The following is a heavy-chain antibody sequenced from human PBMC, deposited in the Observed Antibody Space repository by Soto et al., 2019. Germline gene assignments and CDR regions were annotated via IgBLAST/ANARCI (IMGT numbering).Heavy chain of an antibody. V-gene: IGHV4-59*01. CDR2: IHYSGST. D-gene: IGHD3-16*01. J-gene: IGHJ4*02. CDR3: TVGGAGHPFDY. Sequence: WTWIRQPPGKGLEWIGNIHYSGSTNYSPSLKGRVIISVDTSENQSSLKLSSVTTVDTAVYYCTVGGAGHPFDYWGQGTLVTVSS.